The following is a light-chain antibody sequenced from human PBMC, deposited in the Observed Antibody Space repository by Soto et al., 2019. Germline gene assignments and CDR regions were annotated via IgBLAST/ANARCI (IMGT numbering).Light chain of an antibody. CDR1: SSDIGGYNY. Sequence: QSALTQPASVSGSPGQSITISCTGTSSDIGGYNYVSWYQQHPGKAPKLILYDVSYRPSGVSNRFSGSKSGNTASLTISGRQAEDEADYHCSSFTSSGTLGVFGGGTKLTVL. J-gene: IGLJ2*01. V-gene: IGLV2-14*03. CDR3: SSFTSSGTLGV. CDR2: DVS.